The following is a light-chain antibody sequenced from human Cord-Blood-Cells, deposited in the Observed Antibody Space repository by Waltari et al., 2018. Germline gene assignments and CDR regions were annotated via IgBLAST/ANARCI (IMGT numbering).Light chain of an antibody. CDR1: SSDVGGYNY. CDR3: SSYAGSNNVV. V-gene: IGLV2-8*01. CDR2: EVS. Sequence: QSALTQPPSASGSPGQSVTISCTGTSSDVGGYNYVSWYQQHPDKAPKLMIYEVSKRPSGVPDRFAGSKACNTASLTFSGLQAEDEADYYCSSYAGSNNVVFGGGTKLTVL. J-gene: IGLJ2*01.